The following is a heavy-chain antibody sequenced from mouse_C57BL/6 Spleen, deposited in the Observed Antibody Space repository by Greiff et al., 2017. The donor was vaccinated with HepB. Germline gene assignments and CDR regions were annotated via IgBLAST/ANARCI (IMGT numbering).Heavy chain of an antibody. CDR1: GFNIKDDY. J-gene: IGHJ3*01. CDR3: TTQYYGSSAWFAY. D-gene: IGHD1-1*01. Sequence: EVQLQQSGAELVRPGASVKLSCTASGFNIKDDYMLWVKQRPEQGLEWIGWIDPENGDTEYASKFQGKATITADTSSNTAYLQLSSLTSEDTAVYYCTTQYYGSSAWFAYWGQGTLVTVSA. V-gene: IGHV14-4*01. CDR2: IDPENGDT.